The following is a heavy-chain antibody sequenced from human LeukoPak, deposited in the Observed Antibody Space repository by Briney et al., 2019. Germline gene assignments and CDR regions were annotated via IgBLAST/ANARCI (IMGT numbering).Heavy chain of an antibody. V-gene: IGHV3-43*01. CDR3: AKDTDMARGAFDI. Sequence: GGSLRLSCAASGFTFDDYNMHWVRQAPAKGLEWVSLISWDGGSTYYADSVKGRFTISRDNSKNSLYLQMNSLRTEDTALYYCAKDTDMARGAFDIWGQGTMVTVSS. CDR1: GFTFDDYN. J-gene: IGHJ3*02. D-gene: IGHD3-10*01. CDR2: ISWDGGST.